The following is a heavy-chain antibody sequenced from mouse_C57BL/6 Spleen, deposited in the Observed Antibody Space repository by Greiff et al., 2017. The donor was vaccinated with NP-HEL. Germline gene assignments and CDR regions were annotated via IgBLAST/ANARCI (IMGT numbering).Heavy chain of an antibody. CDR2: ISGGGGNT. CDR3: ARDGFAWFAY. J-gene: IGHJ3*01. V-gene: IGHV5-9*01. D-gene: IGHD2-3*01. CDR1: GFTFSSYT. Sequence: EVKLMESGGGLVKPGGSLKLSCAASGFTFSSYTMSWVRQTPEKRLEWVATISGGGGNTYYPDRVKGRFTISRDNAKNTLYLQMSSLRSEDTALYYCARDGFAWFAYWGQGTLVTVSA.